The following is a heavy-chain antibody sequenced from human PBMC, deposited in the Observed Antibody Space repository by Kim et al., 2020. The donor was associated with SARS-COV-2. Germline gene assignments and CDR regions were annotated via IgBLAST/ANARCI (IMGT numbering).Heavy chain of an antibody. J-gene: IGHJ6*02. D-gene: IGHD5-18*01. CDR2: IYYSGST. Sequence: SETLSLTCTVSGGSISSGGYYWSWIRQHPGKGLEWIRYIYYSGSTYYNPSLKSRVTISVDTSKNQFSLKLSSVTAADTAVYYCARLQLWLVNYYYGMDVWGQGTTVTVSS. CDR1: GGSISSGGYY. CDR3: ARLQLWLVNYYYGMDV. V-gene: IGHV4-31*03.